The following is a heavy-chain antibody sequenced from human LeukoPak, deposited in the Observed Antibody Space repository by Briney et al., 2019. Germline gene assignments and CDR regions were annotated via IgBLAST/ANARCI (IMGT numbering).Heavy chain of an antibody. V-gene: IGHV3-30*04. CDR3: ARGSGYFDH. CDR2: ISPDGSLQ. J-gene: IGHJ4*02. D-gene: IGHD3-3*01. CDR1: GFTFKNFA. Sequence: GGSLRLSCAASGFTFKNFAMHWVRQAPGKGLAWVTLISPDGSLQNYADSVTGRFTISRDNSRNTLFLQMNSLRPEDKAVYYCARGSGYFDHWGQGTLVTVSS.